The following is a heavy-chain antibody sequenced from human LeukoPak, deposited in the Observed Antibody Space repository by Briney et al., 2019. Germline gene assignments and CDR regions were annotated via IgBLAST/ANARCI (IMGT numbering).Heavy chain of an antibody. CDR3: ARRLRFPNYYFDY. Sequence: PSETLSLTCTVSGGSISSYYWSWIRQPPGKGLEWIGYIYYSGSTNYNPSLKSRVTISVDTSKNQFSLKLSSVTAADTAVYYCARRLRFPNYYFDYWGQGTLVTVSS. CDR1: GGSISSYY. J-gene: IGHJ4*02. CDR2: IYYSGST. V-gene: IGHV4-59*08. D-gene: IGHD3-3*01.